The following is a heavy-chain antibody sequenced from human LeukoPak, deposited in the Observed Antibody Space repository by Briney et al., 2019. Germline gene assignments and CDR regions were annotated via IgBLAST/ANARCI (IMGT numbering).Heavy chain of an antibody. CDR1: GGSISSYY. D-gene: IGHD6-19*01. CDR2: IYYSGST. V-gene: IGHV4-59*01. CDR3: ARISGWYGDFVFDY. J-gene: IGHJ4*02. Sequence: SETLSLTCTVSGGSISSYYWSWIRQPPGEGLEWIGYIYYSGSTNYNPSLKSRVTISVDTSKNQFSLKLSSVTAADTAVYYCARISGWYGDFVFDYWGQGTLVTVSS.